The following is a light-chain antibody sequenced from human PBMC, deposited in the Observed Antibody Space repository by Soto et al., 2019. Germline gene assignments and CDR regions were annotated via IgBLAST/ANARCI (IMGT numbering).Light chain of an antibody. V-gene: IGKV3D-20*02. CDR1: QSVSSSY. CDR2: GAS. CDR3: QQRSNWPPVT. J-gene: IGKJ4*01. Sequence: EIVSTQSPGTLSLSPGERATLSCRASQSVSSSYLAWYQQKPGQAPRLLIYGASSRATGIPDRFSGSGSGTDFTLTISRLEPEDFAVYYCQQRSNWPPVTFGGGTKVDIK.